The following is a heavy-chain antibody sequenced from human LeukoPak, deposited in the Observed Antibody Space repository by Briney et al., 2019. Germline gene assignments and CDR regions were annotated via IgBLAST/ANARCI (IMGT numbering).Heavy chain of an antibody. CDR2: IIPILGIA. J-gene: IGHJ4*02. CDR3: AREGHCSSTSCYPLDY. Sequence: ASVKVSCKASGGTFSSYAISWVRQAPGQGLEWMGRIIPILGIANYAQKFQGRVTITADKSTSTAYMELSSLRSEDTAVYYCAREGHCSSTSCYPLDYWGQGTLVTVSS. D-gene: IGHD2-2*01. V-gene: IGHV1-69*04. CDR1: GGTFSSYA.